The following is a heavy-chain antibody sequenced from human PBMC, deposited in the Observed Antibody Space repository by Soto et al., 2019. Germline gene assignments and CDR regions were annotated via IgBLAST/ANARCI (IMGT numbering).Heavy chain of an antibody. J-gene: IGHJ5*02. CDR3: SRYRVRSFYGDYPRRGVFWFDP. CDR2: IIPIFGTA. V-gene: IGHV1-69*13. CDR1: GGTFSSYA. Sequence: GASVKVSCKASGGTFSSYAISWVRQAPGQGLEWMGGIIPIFGTANYAQKYQGRVTITADESTSTAYMELSSLRSEDTAVYYCSRYRVRSFYGDYPRRGVFWFDPWGQGTLVTVSS. D-gene: IGHD4-17*01.